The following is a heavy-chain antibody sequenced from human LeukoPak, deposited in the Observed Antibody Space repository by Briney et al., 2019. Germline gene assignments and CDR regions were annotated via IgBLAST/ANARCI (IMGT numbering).Heavy chain of an antibody. CDR3: AKDLKTAVYGMDV. Sequence: GGSLRLSCAASGFTFSTYGMHCVRQAPDKGLEWVAVISYDGSNKYYSDSVKGRFTISRDNSKKTLYLQMNSLRAEDTAVYYCAKDLKTAVYGMDVWGQGTTVTVSS. J-gene: IGHJ6*02. CDR1: GFTFSTYG. V-gene: IGHV3-30*18. CDR2: ISYDGSNK.